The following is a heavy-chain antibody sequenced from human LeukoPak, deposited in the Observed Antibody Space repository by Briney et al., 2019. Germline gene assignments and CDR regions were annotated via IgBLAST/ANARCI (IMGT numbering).Heavy chain of an antibody. CDR1: GGTFSSYA. CDR3: ARDEGYCSSTSCPGHY. J-gene: IGHJ4*02. V-gene: IGHV1-69*06. D-gene: IGHD2-2*01. Sequence: SVKVSCKASGGTFSSYAISWVRQAPGQGLEWMGGIIPIFGTASYAQKFQGRVTITADKSTSTAYMELSSLRSEDTVVYYCARDEGYCSSTSCPGHYWGQGTLVTVSS. CDR2: IIPIFGTA.